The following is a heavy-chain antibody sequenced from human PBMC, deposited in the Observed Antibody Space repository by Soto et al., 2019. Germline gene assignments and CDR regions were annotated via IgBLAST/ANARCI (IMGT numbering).Heavy chain of an antibody. D-gene: IGHD3-22*01. CDR1: GFTVSTYA. V-gene: IGHV3-23*01. CDR2: ISGSGGST. Sequence: EVQLLESGGGLVQPGGSLRLSCAASGFTVSTYAMSWVRQAQGKGLEWVSAISGSGGSTYYADSVKGRFTISRANSKNTLYLQMNSLRAEDTAVYYCACSLYYYDTSGYYLGQGTLVTVSS. CDR3: ACSLYYYDTSGYY. J-gene: IGHJ4*02.